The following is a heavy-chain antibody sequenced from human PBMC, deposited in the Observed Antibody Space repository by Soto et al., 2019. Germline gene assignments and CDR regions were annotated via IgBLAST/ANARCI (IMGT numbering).Heavy chain of an antibody. CDR2: MNPNSGNT. J-gene: IGHJ6*02. CDR1: GYTFISYD. D-gene: IGHD3-22*01. CDR3: SRGGVHYYDSSGHHGYAYYGRDV. Sequence: QVQLVQSGAEVKKPGASVKVSCKASGYTFISYDINWVRQATGQGLEWMGWMNPNSGNTGYAQKFQGRVTMARNTSMGAAYVERSWRRWEDMVAYYCSRGGVHYYDSSGHHGYAYYGRDVWGRGTTVTVSS. V-gene: IGHV1-8*01.